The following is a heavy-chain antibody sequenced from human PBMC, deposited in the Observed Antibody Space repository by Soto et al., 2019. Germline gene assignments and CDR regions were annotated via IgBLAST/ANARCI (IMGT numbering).Heavy chain of an antibody. Sequence: KSSETLSLTGTVSGGSISSYYWSWIRQPPGKGLEWIGYIYYSGSTNYNPSPKSRVTISVDTSKNQFSLKLSSVTAADTAVYYCARDLGCTNGVCYRGWFDPWGQGTLVTVSS. CDR2: IYYSGST. CDR1: GGSISSYY. D-gene: IGHD2-8*01. V-gene: IGHV4-59*01. J-gene: IGHJ5*02. CDR3: ARDLGCTNGVCYRGWFDP.